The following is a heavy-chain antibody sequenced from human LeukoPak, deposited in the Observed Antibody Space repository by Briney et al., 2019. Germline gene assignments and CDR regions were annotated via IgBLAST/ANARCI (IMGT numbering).Heavy chain of an antibody. CDR1: GFTFSSYW. CDR3: ARVDWGVPAGSLDY. CDR2: IKQDGSEK. V-gene: IGHV3-7*01. Sequence: GGSLRLSCAASGFTFSSYWMSWVRQAPGKGLEWVANIKQDGSEKYYVDSVKGRFTISRDNAKNSLYLQMNSLRAEDTAVYYCARVDWGVPAGSLDYWGQGTLVTVSS. J-gene: IGHJ4*02. D-gene: IGHD2-2*01.